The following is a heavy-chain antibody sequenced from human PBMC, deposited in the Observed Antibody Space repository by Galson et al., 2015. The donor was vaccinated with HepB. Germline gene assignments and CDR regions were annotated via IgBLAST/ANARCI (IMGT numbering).Heavy chain of an antibody. CDR2: ISSNGGST. V-gene: IGHV3-64D*06. J-gene: IGHJ4*02. Sequence: SLRLSCAASGFTFSGYAMHWVRQAPGKGLEYVASISSNGGSTYYADSVKGRFSISGDNSKNTLFLQMSSLRAEDTAVYYCVKSSSGWPRGRFYDYWGQGTLVTVSS. CDR1: GFTFSGYA. D-gene: IGHD6-19*01. CDR3: VKSSSGWPRGRFYDY.